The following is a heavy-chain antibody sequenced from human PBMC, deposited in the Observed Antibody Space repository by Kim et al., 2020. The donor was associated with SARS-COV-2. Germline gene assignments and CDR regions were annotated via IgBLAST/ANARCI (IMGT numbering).Heavy chain of an antibody. D-gene: IGHD3-22*01. CDR3: TADTYDSRGTGHDH. CDR2: IKAKIHGETA. J-gene: IGHJ4*01. CDR1: GFTFHDTW. V-gene: IGHV3-15*01. Sequence: GGSLRLSCAASGFTFHDTWMCWVRQAPGKGLEWVGRIKAKIHGETADYASPVRGRFTISRDDSTKTLYLQMDRLKTEDTALYFCTADTYDSRGTGHDHWG.